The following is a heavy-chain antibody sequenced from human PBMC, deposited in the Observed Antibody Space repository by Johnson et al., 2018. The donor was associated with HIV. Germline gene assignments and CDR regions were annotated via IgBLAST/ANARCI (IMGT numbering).Heavy chain of an antibody. Sequence: EVQLVESGGGSVQPGRSLRLPCAASGFTFDDYAMHWVRQAPGKGLEWVSGLSWNSGSIGYVDFVKARFTISRDNAKNSLYLQMNRLRAEDMALYYCAKDKGWELPARAAFDIWGQGTMVNVSS. V-gene: IGHV3-9*03. D-gene: IGHD1-26*01. CDR1: GFTFDDYA. CDR2: LSWNSGSI. J-gene: IGHJ3*02. CDR3: AKDKGWELPARAAFDI.